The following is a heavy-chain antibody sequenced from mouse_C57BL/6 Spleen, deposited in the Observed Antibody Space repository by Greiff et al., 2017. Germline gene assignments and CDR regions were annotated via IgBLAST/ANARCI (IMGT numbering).Heavy chain of an antibody. CDR2: IDPSDSYT. CDR1: GYTFTSYW. J-gene: IGHJ2*01. CDR3: ARAGGYYYGSSYDY. V-gene: IGHV1-69*01. Sequence: QVQLQQPGAELVKPGASVKVSCKASGYTFTSYWMHWVKQRPGQGLEWIGEIDPSDSYTNYTQKFKGKSTLPVDKSSSTAYMQHSSLTSVGSAVYYCARAGGYYYGSSYDYWGQGTTLTVSS. D-gene: IGHD1-1*01.